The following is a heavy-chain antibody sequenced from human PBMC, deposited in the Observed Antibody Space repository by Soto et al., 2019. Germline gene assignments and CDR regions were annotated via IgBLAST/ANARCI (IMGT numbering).Heavy chain of an antibody. Sequence: QVQLVQSGAEVKKPGASVKVSCKASGYTFTSYAMHWVRQAPGQRLEWMGWINAGNGNTKYSQKFQGRVTITRDTSASTAYMELSSLRSEDTAVYYCARDQLPLGRYNWNDPPDYWGQGTLVTVSS. CDR3: ARDQLPLGRYNWNDPPDY. CDR2: INAGNGNT. J-gene: IGHJ4*02. D-gene: IGHD1-20*01. CDR1: GYTFTSYA. V-gene: IGHV1-3*01.